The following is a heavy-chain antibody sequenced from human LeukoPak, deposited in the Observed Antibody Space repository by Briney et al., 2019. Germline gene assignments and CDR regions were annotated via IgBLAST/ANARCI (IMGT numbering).Heavy chain of an antibody. J-gene: IGHJ5*02. Sequence: GGSLRLSCAASGFTFSSYAMSWVRQAPGKGLEWVSAISNNGGYTYYADSVKGRFTISRDNSKNTLYLQMNSLRAEDTAVYYCAKDRFEDWEGINWFDPWGQGTLVTVSS. V-gene: IGHV3-23*01. D-gene: IGHD1-26*01. CDR3: AKDRFEDWEGINWFDP. CDR2: ISNNGGYT. CDR1: GFTFSSYA.